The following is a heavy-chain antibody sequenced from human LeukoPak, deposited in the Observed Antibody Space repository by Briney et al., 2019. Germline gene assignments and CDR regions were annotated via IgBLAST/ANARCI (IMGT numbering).Heavy chain of an antibody. J-gene: IGHJ4*02. Sequence: GGSLRPSCAASGFTFSSNWMHWVRQGPGKGLVWVSRINSDGSSTNYADSVKGRFTISRDNAQNTLYLQMNSLRAEDTAVYFCAKAGGSAWYEYWGQGSLVTVSS. V-gene: IGHV3-74*01. D-gene: IGHD6-13*01. CDR1: GFTFSSNW. CDR3: AKAGGSAWYEY. CDR2: INSDGSST.